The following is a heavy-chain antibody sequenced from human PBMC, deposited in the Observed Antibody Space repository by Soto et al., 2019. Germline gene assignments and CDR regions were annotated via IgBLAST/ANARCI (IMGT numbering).Heavy chain of an antibody. D-gene: IGHD3-22*01. CDR2: ISYSGNNK. CDR1: GFTFSTYG. V-gene: IGHV3-30*18. CDR3: AKDLYSSGWSYYFDN. Sequence: PGGSLRLSCAASGFTFSTYGMHWVRQAPGKGLEWVAIISYSGNNKYSADSVKGRFTISRDNYKKTLYLQMNSLRAEEAAVYYCAKDLYSSGWSYYFDNWGQGTLVTVSS. J-gene: IGHJ4*02.